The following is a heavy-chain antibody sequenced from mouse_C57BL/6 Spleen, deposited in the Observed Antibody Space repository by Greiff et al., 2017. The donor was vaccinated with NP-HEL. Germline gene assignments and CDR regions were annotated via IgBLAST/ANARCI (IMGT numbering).Heavy chain of an antibody. CDR1: GYTFTDYY. J-gene: IGHJ2*01. D-gene: IGHD2-4*01. CDR3: ARYDYDY. V-gene: IGHV1-26*01. CDR2: INPNNGGT. Sequence: EVQLQQSGPELVKPGASVKISCKASGYTFTDYYMNWVKQSHGKSLEWIGAINPNNGGTSYNQKFKGKATLTVDTSSSTAYMELRSLTSEDSAVYYCARYDYDYWGQGTTLTVSS.